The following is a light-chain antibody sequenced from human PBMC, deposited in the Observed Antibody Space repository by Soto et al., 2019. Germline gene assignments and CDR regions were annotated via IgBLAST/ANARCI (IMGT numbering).Light chain of an antibody. CDR3: QQSYSTP. V-gene: IGKV1-39*01. Sequence: DIQMTQSPSSLSASVGDRVTITCRASQSISSYLNWYQQKPGKAPKLLIYAASSLQSGVPSRFSGSVSGTVFTLTISSLQPEDFATYYCQQSYSTPFGRGIKVEIK. CDR2: AAS. CDR1: QSISSY. J-gene: IGKJ4*01.